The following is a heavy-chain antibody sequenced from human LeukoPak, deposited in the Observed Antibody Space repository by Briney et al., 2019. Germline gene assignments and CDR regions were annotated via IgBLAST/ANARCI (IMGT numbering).Heavy chain of an antibody. J-gene: IGHJ4*02. Sequence: GGSLRLSCAAPGFTFSSYAMSWVRQAPGKGLELVSAIRGSGVRTYYADSVKDRFTVSRDHSKNTLDLQVNIWRPGDMFVCDGAKSGIWYNSMSSPSEYWGQGALVTVSS. CDR3: AKSGIWYNSMSSPSEY. CDR2: IRGSGVRT. V-gene: IGHV3-23*01. D-gene: IGHD6-13*01. CDR1: GFTFSSYA.